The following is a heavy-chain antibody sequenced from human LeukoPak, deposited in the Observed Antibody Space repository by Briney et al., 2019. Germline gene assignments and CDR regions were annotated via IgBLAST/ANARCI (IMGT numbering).Heavy chain of an antibody. V-gene: IGHV4-59*08. Sequence: MASETLSLTCTVSGGSFGTYYWSWIRQPPGKGLEWIGYIYYSGSTNYNPSLKSRVTISVDTSKNQFSLKLSSVTAADTAVYYCARLLTIIYYFDYWGQGTLVTVSS. CDR3: ARLLTIIYYFDY. D-gene: IGHD3-10*01. CDR1: GGSFGTYY. J-gene: IGHJ4*02. CDR2: IYYSGST.